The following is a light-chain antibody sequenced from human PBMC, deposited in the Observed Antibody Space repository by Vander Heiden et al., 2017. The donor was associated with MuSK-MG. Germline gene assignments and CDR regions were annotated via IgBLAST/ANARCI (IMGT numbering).Light chain of an antibody. J-gene: IGLJ2*01. V-gene: IGLV3-1*01. CDR1: KLGDKY. CDR2: QDS. CDR3: QAWDSSTGV. Sequence: SYELTQPPSVSVSPGPTASITCSGDKLGDKYACWYQQKPGQPPVLVIYQDSRRPSGLPARFAGSNYGNTATLTISGTQAMDEADYYCQAWDSSTGVFGGGTKLTVL.